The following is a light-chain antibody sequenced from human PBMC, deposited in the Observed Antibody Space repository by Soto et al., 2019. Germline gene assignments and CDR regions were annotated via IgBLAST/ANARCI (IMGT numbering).Light chain of an antibody. CDR1: QSVSSS. V-gene: IGKV3-20*01. CDR3: QQYGSSPRT. CDR2: GAS. Sequence: EIVMTQSPTPLSVSPGERATLSCRASQSVSSSLAWYQQKPGQAPRLLIYGASTRATGIPARFSGSGSGTDFTLTISRLEPEDFAVYYCQQYGSSPRTFGQGTKVDIK. J-gene: IGKJ1*01.